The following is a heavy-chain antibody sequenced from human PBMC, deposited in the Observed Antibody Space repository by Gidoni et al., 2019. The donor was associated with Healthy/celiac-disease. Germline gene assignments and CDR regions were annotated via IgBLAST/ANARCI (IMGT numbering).Heavy chain of an antibody. CDR2: ISWNSGSI. CDR3: AKDSVTMVRGVLDY. V-gene: IGHV3-9*01. J-gene: IGHJ4*02. CDR1: GFTFDDYA. D-gene: IGHD3-10*01. Sequence: EVQLVESGGGLVQPGRSLRLSCAASGFTFDDYAMHWVRQAPGKGLEWVSGISWNSGSIGYADSVKGRFTISRDNAKNSLYLQMNSLRAEDTALYYCAKDSVTMVRGVLDYWGQGTLVTVSS.